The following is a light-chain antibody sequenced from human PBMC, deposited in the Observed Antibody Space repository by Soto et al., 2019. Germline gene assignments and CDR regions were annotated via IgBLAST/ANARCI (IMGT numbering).Light chain of an antibody. CDR3: QQYYSYRS. CDR1: QGISSY. Sequence: AIRMTQSPSSFSASTGDRVTITCRASQGISSYLAWYQQKPGKAPKLLIYAASTLQSGVPSRFSGSGSGTDFTLTISCLQSEDFATYYCQQYYSYRSFGGGTKVDIK. V-gene: IGKV1-8*01. J-gene: IGKJ4*01. CDR2: AAS.